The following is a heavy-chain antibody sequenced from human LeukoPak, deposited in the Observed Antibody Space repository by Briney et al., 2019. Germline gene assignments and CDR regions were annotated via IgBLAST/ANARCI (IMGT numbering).Heavy chain of an antibody. D-gene: IGHD7-27*01. J-gene: IGHJ4*02. Sequence: PGGSLRLSCAASGFTFSNHGMNWVRQAPGKGLEWLSGVSPPGGGTYYAYSVKGRFTISRDDSKNTLSLQMNSLRVEDTAVYYCARDLAWGDFDYWGQGTLVTVSS. CDR3: ARDLAWGDFDY. V-gene: IGHV3-23*01. CDR1: GFTFSNHG. CDR2: VSPPGGGT.